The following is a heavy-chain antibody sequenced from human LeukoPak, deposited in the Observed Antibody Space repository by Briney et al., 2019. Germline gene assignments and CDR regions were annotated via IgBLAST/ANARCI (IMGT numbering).Heavy chain of an antibody. CDR2: IRYDGSNK. J-gene: IGHJ4*02. Sequence: GGSLRLSCAASGFTFSSYGMHWVRQAPGKGLEWVAFIRYDGSNKYYADSVRGRFTASRDNSKNTLFLQMNSLRADDTAVYYCARARIVGATRYFDYWGQGTLVTVSS. D-gene: IGHD1-26*01. V-gene: IGHV3-30*02. CDR3: ARARIVGATRYFDY. CDR1: GFTFSSYG.